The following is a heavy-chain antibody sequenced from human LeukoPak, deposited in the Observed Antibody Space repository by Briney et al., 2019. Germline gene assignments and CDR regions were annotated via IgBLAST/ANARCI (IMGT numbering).Heavy chain of an antibody. CDR3: ARDYCSSTSCYIDY. D-gene: IGHD2-2*02. CDR2: IYASGST. J-gene: IGHJ4*02. V-gene: IGHV4-4*07. Sequence: SETLSLTCTVSGGSISSYYWSWIRQPAGKGLEWIGRIYASGSTNYNPSLKSRVTMSVDTSKNQFSLKLSSVTAADTAVYYCARDYCSSTSCYIDYWGQGTLVTVSS. CDR1: GGSISSYY.